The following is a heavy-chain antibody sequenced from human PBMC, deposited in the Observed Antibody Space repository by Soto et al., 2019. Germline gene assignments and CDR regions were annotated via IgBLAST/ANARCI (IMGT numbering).Heavy chain of an antibody. D-gene: IGHD3-10*01. CDR2: INPNSGGT. Sequence: GASVKVSCKASGYTFTCYYMHWVRQAPGQGLEWMGWINPNSGGTNYAQKFQGWVTMTRDTSISTAYMELSRLRSDDTAVYYCARAQGSYYSYYMDVWGKGPTVTAP. CDR3: ARAQGSYYSYYMDV. V-gene: IGHV1-2*04. CDR1: GYTFTCYY. J-gene: IGHJ6*03.